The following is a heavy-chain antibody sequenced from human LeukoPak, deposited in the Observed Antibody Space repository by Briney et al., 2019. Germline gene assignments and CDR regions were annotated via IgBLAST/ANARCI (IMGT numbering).Heavy chain of an antibody. V-gene: IGHV3-30*02. CDR2: IRYDGSNK. Sequence: PGGSLRLSCAASGFTFSSYGMHWVRQAPGKGLEWVAFIRYDGSNKYYADSVKGRFIISRDNSKNTLYLQMNSLRAEDTAVYYCAKGGSTGYSSSWYRGDYYYMDVWGKGTTVTVSS. D-gene: IGHD6-13*01. J-gene: IGHJ6*03. CDR3: AKGGSTGYSSSWYRGDYYYMDV. CDR1: GFTFSSYG.